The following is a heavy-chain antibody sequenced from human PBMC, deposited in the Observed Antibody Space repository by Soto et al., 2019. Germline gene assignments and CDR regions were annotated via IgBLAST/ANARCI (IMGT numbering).Heavy chain of an antibody. J-gene: IGHJ6*02. D-gene: IGHD2-2*02. CDR3: AREYTAWPLAYGLDV. Sequence: PGGSLRLSCAAAGFTFRNYAINWVRQAPGKGLEWVSSISSRSDIYYADSVKGRFTISRDNAKKSVSLQMNSLRAEDTAVYYCAREYTAWPLAYGLDVWGQGTTVTVSS. CDR1: GFTFRNYA. CDR2: ISSRSDI. V-gene: IGHV3-21*01.